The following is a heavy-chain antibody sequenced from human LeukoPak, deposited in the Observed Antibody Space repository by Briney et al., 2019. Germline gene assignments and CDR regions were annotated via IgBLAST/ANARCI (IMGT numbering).Heavy chain of an antibody. D-gene: IGHD6-13*01. CDR2: IYYSGST. V-gene: IGHV4-59*08. Sequence: SETLSLTCTVSGGSISSYYWSWIRQPPGKGLEWIGYIYYSGSTNYNPSLKSRVTISVDTSKNQFSLKLSSVTAADTAVYYCARGYSSSWYDGDNWFDPWGQGTLVTVSS. J-gene: IGHJ5*02. CDR3: ARGYSSSWYDGDNWFDP. CDR1: GGSISSYY.